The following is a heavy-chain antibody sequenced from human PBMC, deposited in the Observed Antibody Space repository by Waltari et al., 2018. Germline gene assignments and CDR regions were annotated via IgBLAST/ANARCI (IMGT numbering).Heavy chain of an antibody. D-gene: IGHD1-20*01. CDR1: GFRFGSND. CDR3: AKPFYNWDDPLDS. V-gene: IGHV3-23*01. CDR2: ISVSDDT. J-gene: IGHJ4*02. Sequence: EVPPLESGGDFVHPGGSLRLPCVMSGFRFGSNDITWVRQAPGTGLGWVAAISVSDDTFYALSVNGRFSISRDTSRNTVYLHMNSLRAEDTAVYYCAKPFYNWDDPLDSWGQGTLVTVSS.